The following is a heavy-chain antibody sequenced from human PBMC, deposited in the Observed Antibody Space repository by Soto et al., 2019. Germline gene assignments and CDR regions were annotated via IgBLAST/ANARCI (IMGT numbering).Heavy chain of an antibody. D-gene: IGHD2-15*01. J-gene: IGHJ4*02. CDR3: ARAGAATLSDY. V-gene: IGHV4-59*01. CDR1: GGSINNYF. Sequence: SETLSLTCSVSGGSINNYFCSWIRQPPGKGLEWIGYIYYSGSPNYNPSLKSRVTISVDTSKNQFSLNLSSVTAADTAVYYCARAGAATLSDYWGQGTLVTVS. CDR2: IYYSGSP.